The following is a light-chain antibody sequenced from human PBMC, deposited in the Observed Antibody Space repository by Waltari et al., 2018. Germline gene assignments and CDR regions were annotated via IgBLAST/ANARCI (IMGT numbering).Light chain of an antibody. CDR3: YSTDSSGNHAVV. CDR1: ALPKNY. V-gene: IGLV3-10*01. Sequence: SYELTQPPSVSVSPGQTARIPCPGAALPKNYAYWYQQKSGQAPVLVIYEDSKRPSGIPERFSGSSSGTMATLTISGAQVEDEADYYCYSTDSSGNHAVVFGGGTKLTVL. J-gene: IGLJ2*01. CDR2: EDS.